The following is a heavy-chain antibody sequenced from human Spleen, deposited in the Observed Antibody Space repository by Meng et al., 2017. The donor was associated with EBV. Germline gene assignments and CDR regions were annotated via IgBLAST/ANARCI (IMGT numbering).Heavy chain of an antibody. Sequence: HVQLKQRGAGLLKPSGTLSLTCAVYGGSFSGYYWSWIRQPPGKGLEWIGEVSHSGSTNYSPSLKSRLTISVDASKNQFSLKLTSVTAADTAMYYCARGSRYSDWLAQGHIWFDSWGQGTLVTVSS. V-gene: IGHV4-34*02. CDR1: GGSFSGYY. CDR2: VSHSGST. D-gene: IGHD3-9*01. J-gene: IGHJ5*01. CDR3: ARGSRYSDWLAQGHIWFDS.